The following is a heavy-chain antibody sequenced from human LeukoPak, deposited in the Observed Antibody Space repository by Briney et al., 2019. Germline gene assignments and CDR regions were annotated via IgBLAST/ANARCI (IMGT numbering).Heavy chain of an antibody. CDR3: ASASSSGWTTDAFDI. CDR2: IIPIFGTA. D-gene: IGHD6-19*01. J-gene: IGHJ3*02. CDR1: GGTFSSYA. V-gene: IGHV1-69*13. Sequence: SVKVSCKASGGTFSSYAISWVRQAPGQGLEWKGGIIPIFGTANYAQKFQGRVTITADESTSTAYMELSSLRSEDTAVYYCASASSSGWTTDAFDIWGQGTMVTVSS.